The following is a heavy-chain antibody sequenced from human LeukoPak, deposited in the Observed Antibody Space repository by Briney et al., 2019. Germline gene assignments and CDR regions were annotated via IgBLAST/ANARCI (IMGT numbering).Heavy chain of an antibody. CDR2: ISGTGGST. V-gene: IGHV3-23*01. D-gene: IGHD3-22*01. J-gene: IGHJ4*02. CDR1: GFTFSSSA. Sequence: GGSLRLSCAASGFTFSSSAMSWVRQAPGKGLEWVSTISGTGGSTFYADSVKGRFTISRDNAKNSLYLQMNSLRAEDTALYYCAEGGPGDYYDSSGYKDYWGQGTLVTVSS. CDR3: AEGGPGDYYDSSGYKDY.